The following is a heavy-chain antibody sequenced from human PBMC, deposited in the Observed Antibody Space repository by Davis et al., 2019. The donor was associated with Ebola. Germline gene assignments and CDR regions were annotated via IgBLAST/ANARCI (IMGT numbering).Heavy chain of an antibody. CDR1: GFTFSSYD. Sequence: PGGSLRLSCAASGFTFSSYDMHWVRQAPGKGLEWVAVIWYDGSNKYYADSVKGRFTISRDNSKNTLYLQMNSLRAEDTAVYYCAKSGLSFGVVKYHYGMDVWGKGTTVTVSS. D-gene: IGHD3-3*01. V-gene: IGHV3-33*06. J-gene: IGHJ6*04. CDR2: IWYDGSNK. CDR3: AKSGLSFGVVKYHYGMDV.